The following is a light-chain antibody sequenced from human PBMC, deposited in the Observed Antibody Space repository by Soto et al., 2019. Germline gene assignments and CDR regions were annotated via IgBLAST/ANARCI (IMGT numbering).Light chain of an antibody. V-gene: IGKV1-9*01. CDR2: AVS. CDR3: QQLNSYPRT. J-gene: IGKJ1*01. Sequence: DIQLTQSPSFLYASVGDRVSITCRASQGVRIDLAWYQQNPGKAPKLLIYAVSTLQSGVPSRFSGSGSGTEFTLTLSGLQPEDFATYYCQQLNSYPRTFGQGTKVEIK. CDR1: QGVRID.